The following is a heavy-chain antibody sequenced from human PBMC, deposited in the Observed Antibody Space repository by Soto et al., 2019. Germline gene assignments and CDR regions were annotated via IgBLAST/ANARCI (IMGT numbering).Heavy chain of an antibody. CDR2: INPNDGNT. D-gene: IGHD3-3*01. CDR1: GYTFTSYY. CDR3: ARVVFPDYDFWSGYPGRMDV. J-gene: IGHJ6*02. Sequence: ASVKVSCKASGYTFTSYYMHWVRQAPGQGLEWMGTINPNDGNTNYAQKLQGRVTMTTDTSTSTAYMELRSLRSDDTAVYYCARVVFPDYDFWSGYPGRMDVWGQGTTVTVS. V-gene: IGHV1-46*01.